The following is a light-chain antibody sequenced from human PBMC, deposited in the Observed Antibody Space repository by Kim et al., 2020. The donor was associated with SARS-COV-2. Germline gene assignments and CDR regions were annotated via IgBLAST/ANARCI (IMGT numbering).Light chain of an antibody. J-gene: IGKJ4*01. Sequence: EIVMTQSPATLSLSPGERATLSCRASQSVSSNLAWYQQKPGQAPRLLIYDASTRATGVPARFSGSGSGTDFTLTISSLEPEDFAVYYCQQCSIWPLTFGGGTKVDIK. CDR3: QQCSIWPLT. CDR2: DAS. V-gene: IGKV3-11*01. CDR1: QSVSSN.